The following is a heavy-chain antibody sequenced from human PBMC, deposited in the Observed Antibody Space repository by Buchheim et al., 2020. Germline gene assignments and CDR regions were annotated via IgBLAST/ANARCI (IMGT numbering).Heavy chain of an antibody. CDR3: ARSWRFSLDS. CDR2: LTADGRDT. J-gene: IGHJ4*02. V-gene: IGHV3-74*01. D-gene: IGHD3-10*01. Sequence: EVQLVESGGGLVQPGGSLRLSCAASGFTVSSSWMHWVRQAPGKGLVWVSRLTADGRDTAYADSVKGRFTISRDNAKNTLYLPMNTLRAEDTAVYYCARSWRFSLDSWGRGTL. CDR1: GFTVSSSW.